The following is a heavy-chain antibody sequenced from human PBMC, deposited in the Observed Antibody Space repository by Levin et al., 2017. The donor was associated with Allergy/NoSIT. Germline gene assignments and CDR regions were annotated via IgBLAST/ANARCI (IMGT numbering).Heavy chain of an antibody. CDR2: IYSSGIT. J-gene: IGHJ4*02. D-gene: IGHD2-2*01. V-gene: IGHV3-53*01. CDR1: GFTVSSYD. Sequence: GGSLRLSCAASGFTVSSYDMSWVRQAPGRGLEWVSVIYSSGITYYADSVKGRFTISRDNSKNTLSLQMNSLRAEDTALYYCARGDYQLPTDFWGQGTLVTVSS. CDR3: ARGDYQLPTDF.